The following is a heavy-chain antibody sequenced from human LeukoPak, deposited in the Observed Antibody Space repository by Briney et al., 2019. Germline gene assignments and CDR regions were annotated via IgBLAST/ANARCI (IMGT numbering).Heavy chain of an antibody. V-gene: IGHV3-21*01. CDR2: ISSSSSYI. J-gene: IGHJ4*02. D-gene: IGHD6-6*01. Sequence: PGGSLRLSCAASGFTFSSYSMNWVRQAPGKGLEWVSSISSSSSYIYYADSVKGQFTISRDNAKNSLYLQMNSLRVEDTAVYYCARRPPTGAALDYWGQGTLVTVSS. CDR3: ARRPPTGAALDY. CDR1: GFTFSSYS.